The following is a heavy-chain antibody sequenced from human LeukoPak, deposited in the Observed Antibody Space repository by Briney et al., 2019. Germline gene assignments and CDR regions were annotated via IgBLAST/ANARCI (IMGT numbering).Heavy chain of an antibody. CDR2: IKQDGSEK. CDR1: GFTFSSYW. V-gene: IGHV3-7*01. CDR3: ARGGPGYYLDY. Sequence: PGGSLRLSCAASGFTFSSYWMSWVRQAPGKGLEWVANIKQDGSEKYYVDSVKGRFTISRDNAKNSLYLQMNSLRAEDTAVYYCARGGPGYYLDYWGQGTLVTVSP. J-gene: IGHJ4*02.